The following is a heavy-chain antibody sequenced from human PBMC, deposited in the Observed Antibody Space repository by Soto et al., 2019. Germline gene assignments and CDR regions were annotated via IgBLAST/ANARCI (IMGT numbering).Heavy chain of an antibody. CDR3: ARDSPYYYFWSGYPRMDV. CDR2: IIPIFGTA. CDR1: GGTFSSYA. V-gene: IGHV1-69*01. D-gene: IGHD3-3*01. Sequence: QVQLVQSGAEVKKPGSSVKVSCKASGGTFSSYAISWVRQAPGQGLEWMGGIIPIFGTANYAQKFQGRVTITADESTSTAYMELSSLRSEDTAVYYCARDSPYYYFWSGYPRMDVWGQGTTVTVSS. J-gene: IGHJ6*02.